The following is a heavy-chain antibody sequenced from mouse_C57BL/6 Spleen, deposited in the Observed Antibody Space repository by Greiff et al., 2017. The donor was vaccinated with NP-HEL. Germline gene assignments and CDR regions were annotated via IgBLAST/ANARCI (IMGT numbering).Heavy chain of an antibody. J-gene: IGHJ1*01. CDR3: AAIYYDDDVWYFDV. Sequence: QVQLQQPGAELVKPGASVKLSCKASGYTFTSYWMHWVKQRPGQGLEWIGMIHPNSGNTNYNEKFKGKATVTVDKSSSTAYMQLSSLTSEDSAVYYCAAIYYDDDVWYFDVWGPGTTVTVSS. CDR1: GYTFTSYW. CDR2: IHPNSGNT. V-gene: IGHV1-64*01. D-gene: IGHD2-4*01.